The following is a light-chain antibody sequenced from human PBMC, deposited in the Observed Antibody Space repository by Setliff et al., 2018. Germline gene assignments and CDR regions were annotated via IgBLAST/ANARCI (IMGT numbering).Light chain of an antibody. V-gene: IGLV2-14*01. CDR3: CSHTRSSTWV. CDR1: SSDVGGYNL. J-gene: IGLJ3*02. CDR2: DVD. Sequence: QSALTQPASVSGSPGQSITISCTGTSSDVGGYNLVSWYQQHPGKAPNLMIYDVDNRPSGVSNRFSGSKSGNTASLTISGLQAEDEADYYCCSHTRSSTWVFGGGTK.